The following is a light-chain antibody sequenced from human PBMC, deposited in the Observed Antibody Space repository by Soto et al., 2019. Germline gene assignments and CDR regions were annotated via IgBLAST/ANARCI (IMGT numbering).Light chain of an antibody. CDR2: SAS. V-gene: IGKV3-20*01. Sequence: EVVLTQSPGTLSLSPGERVTLSCRASQSVASSYLAWYQQKPGRAPRLLFYSASSRATGIPDRFSGSGSGTDFTLTISSLQSEDFGVYYCQQYNNWPPWGNFGPGTKVEIK. CDR1: QSVASSY. J-gene: IGKJ3*01. CDR3: QQYNNWPPWGN.